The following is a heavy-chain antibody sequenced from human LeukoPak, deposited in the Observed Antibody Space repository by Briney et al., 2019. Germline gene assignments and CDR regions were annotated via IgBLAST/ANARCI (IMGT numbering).Heavy chain of an antibody. V-gene: IGHV4-59*12. Sequence: PSETLSLTCSVSGDSIRKNYWNWIRQPPGKGLEWIASLYYSGSTNYNPSLKSRVTISVDTSKNQFSLKLSSVTAADTAVYYCARVPTGGPAESWGQGTLVTVSS. D-gene: IGHD7-27*01. CDR1: GDSIRKNY. J-gene: IGHJ5*02. CDR3: ARVPTGGPAES. CDR2: LYYSGST.